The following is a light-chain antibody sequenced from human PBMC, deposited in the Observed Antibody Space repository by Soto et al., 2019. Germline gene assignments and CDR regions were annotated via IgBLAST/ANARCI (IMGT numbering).Light chain of an antibody. Sequence: QSVLTQPPSVSGAPGQRVTISCTGSSSNIGAGYDVHWYQQLPGTAPKLLIYGNSNRPSGVPDRFSGSKSGTSGSLAITGRQAEYGADYYFQSYGSSLSGVFVLGTKLTV. CDR3: QSYGSSLSGV. J-gene: IGLJ3*02. CDR2: GNS. CDR1: SSNIGAGYD. V-gene: IGLV1-40*01.